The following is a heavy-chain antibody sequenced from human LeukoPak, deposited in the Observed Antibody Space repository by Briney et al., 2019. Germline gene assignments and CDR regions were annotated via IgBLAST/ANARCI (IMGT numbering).Heavy chain of an antibody. Sequence: PGGSLRLSCSASGFTFSSYAMHWVRQAPGKGLEYVSAISSSGGSTYYADLVKGRFTTSRDNSKNTLYLQMSSLRPEDTAVYFCVKERSGGFFDYWGQGTLVTVSS. D-gene: IGHD1-26*01. J-gene: IGHJ4*02. CDR2: ISSSGGST. V-gene: IGHV3-64D*09. CDR3: VKERSGGFFDY. CDR1: GFTFSSYA.